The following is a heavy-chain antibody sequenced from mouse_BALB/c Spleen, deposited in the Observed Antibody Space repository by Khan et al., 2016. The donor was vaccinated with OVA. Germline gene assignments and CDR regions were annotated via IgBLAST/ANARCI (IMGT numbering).Heavy chain of an antibody. CDR2: VAPGSGST. V-gene: IGHV1S41*01. CDR1: GYTFTSYW. Sequence: DLVKPGASVKLSCKASGYTFTSYWVNWIKERPGQGLEWIGRVAPGSGSTSYNDMFKAKAALTIDKSYRTAYIQLSSLSSADSAVYFCAISNYYGSSLHAMDYWGQGTSFTVSS. D-gene: IGHD1-1*01. CDR3: AISNYYGSSLHAMDY. J-gene: IGHJ4*01.